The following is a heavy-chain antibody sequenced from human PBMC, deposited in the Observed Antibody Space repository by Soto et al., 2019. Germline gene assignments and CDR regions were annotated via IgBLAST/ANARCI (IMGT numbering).Heavy chain of an antibody. D-gene: IGHD3-3*01. CDR2: IYYSGST. Sequence: PSETLSLTCTVSGGSISSSSYYWGWIRQPPGKGLEWIGSIYYSGSTYYNPSLKSRVTISVDTSKNQFSLKLSSVTAADTAVYFCSRHTLYVIGVVIPPPDFDYWGQGTLVTVSS. J-gene: IGHJ4*02. V-gene: IGHV4-39*01. CDR3: SRHTLYVIGVVIPPPDFDY. CDR1: GGSISSSSYY.